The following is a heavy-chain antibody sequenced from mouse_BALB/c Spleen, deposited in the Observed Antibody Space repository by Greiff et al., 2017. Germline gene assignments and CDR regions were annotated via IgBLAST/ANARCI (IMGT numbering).Heavy chain of an antibody. CDR2: ISSGGST. V-gene: IGHV5-6-5*01. Sequence: EVKLVESGGGLVQPGGSRKLSCAASGFTFSSFGMHWVRQAPEKRLEWVASISSGGSTYYPDSVKGRFTISRDNARNILYLQMSSLRSEDTAMYYCARTTYYGSSYLDYWGQGTTLTVSS. CDR1: GFTFSSFG. J-gene: IGHJ2*01. D-gene: IGHD1-1*01. CDR3: ARTTYYGSSYLDY.